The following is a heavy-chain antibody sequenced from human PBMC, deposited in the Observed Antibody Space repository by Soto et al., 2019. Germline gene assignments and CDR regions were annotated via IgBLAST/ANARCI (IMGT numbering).Heavy chain of an antibody. V-gene: IGHV3-13*01. CDR3: ARGTFEYSSSSSYYYYGMDV. Sequence: PGGSLRLSCAASGFTFSSYDMHWVRQATGKGLEWVSAIGTAGDTYYPGSVKGRFTISRENAKNSLYLQMNSLRAEDTAVYYCARGTFEYSSSSSYYYYGMDVWGQGTTVTVSS. CDR2: IGTAGDT. D-gene: IGHD6-6*01. CDR1: GFTFSSYD. J-gene: IGHJ6*02.